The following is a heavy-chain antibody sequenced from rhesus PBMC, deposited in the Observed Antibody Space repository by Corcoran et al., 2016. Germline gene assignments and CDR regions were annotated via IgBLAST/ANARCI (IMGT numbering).Heavy chain of an antibody. CDR3: ARHWDTSGWSVRGAWAFDF. CDR2: INGNIATT. CDR1: GGSIGGYYY. Sequence: QVQLQESGPGLVKSSETLSLTCTVSGGSIGGYYYWTWIRQSPGKGLEWIGGINGNIATTNYNPSLKSRVPISKDMSRNQLSLKLSSVTAADTALYYCARHWDTSGWSVRGAWAFDFWGQGLRVTVSS. D-gene: IGHD6S26*01. J-gene: IGHJ3*01. V-gene: IGHV4-143*01.